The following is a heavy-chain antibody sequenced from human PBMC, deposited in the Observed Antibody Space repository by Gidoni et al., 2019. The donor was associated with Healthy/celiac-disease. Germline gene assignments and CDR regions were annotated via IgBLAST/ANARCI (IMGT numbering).Heavy chain of an antibody. Sequence: QVQLVQSGAAVKKPGSSVQVSCKASGGPFSSYALRWVRQAPGQGIEWMVRIIPILGIANYAQKFQGRVTITADKSTSTAYMELSSLRSEDTAVYYCARGGLYYYDSSGREDAFDIWGQGTMVTVSS. V-gene: IGHV1-69*04. CDR2: IIPILGIA. CDR1: GGPFSSYA. J-gene: IGHJ3*02. D-gene: IGHD3-22*01. CDR3: ARGGLYYYDSSGREDAFDI.